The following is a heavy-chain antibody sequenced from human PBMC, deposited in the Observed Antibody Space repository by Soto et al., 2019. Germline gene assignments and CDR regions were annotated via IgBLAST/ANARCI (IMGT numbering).Heavy chain of an antibody. CDR3: ARRSGSGNLFSYGMDV. D-gene: IGHD3-10*01. V-gene: IGHV5-51*01. J-gene: IGHJ6*02. Sequence: GESLKISCKGSGYSFTDYWIGWVRQMPGKGLEWMGIIYPGDSDTRYSPSFQGQVTISADKSISTAYLQWSSLKASDTAMYYCARRSGSGNLFSYGMDVWGQGTTVTVSS. CDR2: IYPGDSDT. CDR1: GYSFTDYW.